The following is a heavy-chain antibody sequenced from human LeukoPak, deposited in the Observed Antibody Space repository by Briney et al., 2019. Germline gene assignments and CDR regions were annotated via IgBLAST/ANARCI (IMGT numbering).Heavy chain of an antibody. V-gene: IGHV1-2*04. J-gene: IGHJ5*02. CDR2: INPNSGGT. CDR3: ARDRGVNKLPFFCFDP. Sequence: ASVKVSCKASGYTFTGCYMHWVRQAPGQGLEWMGWINPNSGGTNYAQKFQGWVTMTRDTSISTAYMELSRLRSDDTAVYYCARDRGVNKLPFFCFDPWGQGTLVTVSS. CDR1: GYTFTGCY. D-gene: IGHD3-10*01.